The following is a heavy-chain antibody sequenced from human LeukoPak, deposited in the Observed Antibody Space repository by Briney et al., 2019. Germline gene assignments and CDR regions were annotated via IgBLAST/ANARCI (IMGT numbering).Heavy chain of an antibody. Sequence: SETLSLTCTVSGGSISSSSYYWGWIRQPPGKGLEWIGSIYYSGSTYYNPSLKSRVTISVDTSKNQFSLKLSSVTAADTAVYYCARILRSRFDPWGQGTLVTVSS. CDR3: ARILRSRFDP. V-gene: IGHV4-39*07. J-gene: IGHJ5*02. D-gene: IGHD2-15*01. CDR1: GGSISSSSYY. CDR2: IYYSGST.